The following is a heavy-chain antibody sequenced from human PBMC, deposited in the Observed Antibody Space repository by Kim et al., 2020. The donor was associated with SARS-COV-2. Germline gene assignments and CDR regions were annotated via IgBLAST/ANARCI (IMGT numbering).Heavy chain of an antibody. J-gene: IGHJ4*02. Sequence: GSGNTKDSQKFQGRVTITRDTSARTAYMELNSLRSEDTAVYYCARSRSSIDWGQGTLVTVSS. CDR2: GSGNT. V-gene: IGHV1-3*01. CDR3: ARSRSSID. D-gene: IGHD6-13*01.